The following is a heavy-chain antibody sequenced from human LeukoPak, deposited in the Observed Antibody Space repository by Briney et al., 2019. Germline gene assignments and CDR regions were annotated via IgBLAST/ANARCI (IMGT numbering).Heavy chain of an antibody. D-gene: IGHD2-15*01. Sequence: GGSLRLSCAASGFTFSSYAMSWVRQAPGKGLESVSAISGSGGSTYYADSVKGRFTISRDNSKNTLYLQMNSLRAEDTAVYYCAKDVTPSVVVAASFFDYWGQGTLVTVSS. CDR2: ISGSGGST. CDR1: GFTFSSYA. J-gene: IGHJ4*02. V-gene: IGHV3-23*01. CDR3: AKDVTPSVVVAASFFDY.